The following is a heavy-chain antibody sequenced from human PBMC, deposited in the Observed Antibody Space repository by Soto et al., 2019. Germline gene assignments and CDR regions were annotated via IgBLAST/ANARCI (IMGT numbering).Heavy chain of an antibody. D-gene: IGHD3-3*02. CDR2: ISGSGGTT. Sequence: GGSLRLSCAASGLTFSNYALSWVRQVPGKGLQWVAAISGSGGTTHYADSVRGRFTISRDNSKNMVFLQMNSLRAEDTAVYYCAKPSYIFGVVITGAFDYWGPGTQVTVS. J-gene: IGHJ4*02. CDR1: GLTFSNYA. CDR3: AKPSYIFGVVITGAFDY. V-gene: IGHV3-23*01.